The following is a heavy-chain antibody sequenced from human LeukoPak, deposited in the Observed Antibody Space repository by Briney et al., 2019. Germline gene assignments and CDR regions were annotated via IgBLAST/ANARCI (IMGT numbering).Heavy chain of an antibody. D-gene: IGHD5-12*01. CDR3: AAGDPWHLLDY. Sequence: ASVKVSCKVSGYTLTELSMHWVRQAPGKGLEWMGGFDLGDGETIFARKFQGRVTMTEDTSTDTAYMELRSLTSEDTAVYYCAAGDPWHLLDYWGQGTLVTVSS. CDR2: FDLGDGET. CDR1: GYTLTELS. J-gene: IGHJ4*02. V-gene: IGHV1-24*01.